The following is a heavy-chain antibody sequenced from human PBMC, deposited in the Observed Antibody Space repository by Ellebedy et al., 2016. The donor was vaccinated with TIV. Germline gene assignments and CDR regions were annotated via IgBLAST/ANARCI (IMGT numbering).Heavy chain of an antibody. D-gene: IGHD3-3*01. CDR3: ARGPPYYDFWSGTRKNDAFDI. J-gene: IGHJ3*02. Sequence: MPSETLSLTCAVYGGSFSGYYWSWIRQPPGKGLEWIGEINHSGSTNYNPSLKSRVTISVDTSKNQFSLKLSSVTAADTAVYYCARGPPYYDFWSGTRKNDAFDIWGQGTMVTVSS. V-gene: IGHV4-34*01. CDR1: GGSFSGYY. CDR2: INHSGST.